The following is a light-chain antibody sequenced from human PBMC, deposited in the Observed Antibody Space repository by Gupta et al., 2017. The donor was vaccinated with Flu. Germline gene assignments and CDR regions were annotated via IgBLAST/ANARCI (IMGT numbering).Light chain of an antibody. CDR3: QQHRNYPLT. Sequence: DIQLTQSPSTLSASVGDRVTITCRASQSINNWLAWYQQRPGKAPKLLIYKASNLESGVPSRFSGSESGTEFTLTISSLQPDDFATYYCQQHRNYPLTFGGGTKVEIK. CDR1: QSINNW. V-gene: IGKV1-5*03. CDR2: KAS. J-gene: IGKJ4*01.